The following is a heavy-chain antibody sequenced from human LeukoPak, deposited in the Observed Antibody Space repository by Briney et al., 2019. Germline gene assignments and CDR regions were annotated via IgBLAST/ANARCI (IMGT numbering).Heavy chain of an antibody. J-gene: IGHJ5*02. CDR2: ISSSGGST. CDR1: GFTFRSYA. V-gene: IGHV3-23*01. Sequence: GGSLRLSCIASGFTFRSYAMSWVRQAPGKGLEWVSAISSSGGSTYNADSVKGRFTISRDNSKNTLYLQMNSLRAEDTAVYYCAKDRGILQGWFDPWGQGNLVTVSS. D-gene: IGHD2-15*01. CDR3: AKDRGILQGWFDP.